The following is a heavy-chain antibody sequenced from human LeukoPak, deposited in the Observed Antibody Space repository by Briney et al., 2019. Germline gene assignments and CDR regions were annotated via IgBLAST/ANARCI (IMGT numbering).Heavy chain of an antibody. CDR1: GDSISSGAYY. D-gene: IGHD5-24*01. CDR2: FYGSGSA. CDR3: ARNRDGYNSFDY. V-gene: IGHV4-31*03. Sequence: SETLSLTCTVSGDSISSGAYYWSWIRQPPGKGLEWIGYFYGSGSASYNPSLKSRVTISVDTSKNHFSLKLSSVTAADTAVYYCARNRDGYNSFDYWGQGTLVTVSS. J-gene: IGHJ4*02.